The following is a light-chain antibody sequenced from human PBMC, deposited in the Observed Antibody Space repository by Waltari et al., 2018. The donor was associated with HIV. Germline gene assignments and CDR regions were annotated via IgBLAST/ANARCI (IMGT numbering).Light chain of an antibody. CDR3: QVWEITDEHVV. J-gene: IGLJ2*01. CDR2: DDS. Sequence: SYVLTQPPSVSVAPGQTARITCGGSRIGSKSVHWYQQKPGQAPVLVVQDDSDRPSRILERFSGSNSGDTATLAISKVEAGDEADYYCQVWEITDEHVVFGGGTKLTVL. V-gene: IGLV3-21*02. CDR1: RIGSKS.